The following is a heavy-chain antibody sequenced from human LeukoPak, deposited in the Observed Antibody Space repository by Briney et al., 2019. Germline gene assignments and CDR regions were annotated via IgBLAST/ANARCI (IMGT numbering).Heavy chain of an antibody. J-gene: IGHJ5*02. V-gene: IGHV5-51*01. CDR2: IYPGDSDT. D-gene: IGHD3-16*02. CDR3: ARRSLITFGGVIGYDNWFDP. Sequence: GESLKISCEGSGYSFTSYWIGWVRQMPGKGLEWMGIIYPGDSDTRYSPSFQGQVTISADKSISTAYLQWSSLKASDTAMYYCARRSLITFGGVIGYDNWFDPWGQGTLVTVSS. CDR1: GYSFTSYW.